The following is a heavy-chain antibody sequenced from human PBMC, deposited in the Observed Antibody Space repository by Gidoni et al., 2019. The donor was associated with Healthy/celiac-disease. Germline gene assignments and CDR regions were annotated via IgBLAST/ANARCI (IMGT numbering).Heavy chain of an antibody. CDR3: ARDLEDIVVVVAAPLGY. J-gene: IGHJ4*02. CDR2: IKQDGSEK. Sequence: EVQLVESGGGLVQPGGSLRLSCAASGFTFSSDWMSWVRQAPGKGLEWVANIKQDGSEKYYVDSVKGRFTISRDNAKNSLYLQMNSLRAEDTAVYYCARDLEDIVVVVAAPLGYWGQETLVTVSS. CDR1: GFTFSSDW. D-gene: IGHD2-15*01. V-gene: IGHV3-7*01.